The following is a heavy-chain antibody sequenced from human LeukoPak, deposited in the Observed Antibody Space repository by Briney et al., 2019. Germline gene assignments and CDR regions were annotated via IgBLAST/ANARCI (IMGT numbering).Heavy chain of an antibody. CDR2: IYYSGST. J-gene: IGHJ5*02. CDR3: ARGENYYGSGSYHRTYNWFDP. V-gene: IGHV4-59*01. CDR1: GGSIRSYH. Sequence: SETLSLTCTVSGGSIRSYHWSWIRQPAGKGLEWMGHIYYSGSTNYNPSLKSRVTISVDTSKNQFSLKLSSVTAADTAVYYCARGENYYGSGSYHRTYNWFDPWGQGTLVTVSS. D-gene: IGHD3-10*01.